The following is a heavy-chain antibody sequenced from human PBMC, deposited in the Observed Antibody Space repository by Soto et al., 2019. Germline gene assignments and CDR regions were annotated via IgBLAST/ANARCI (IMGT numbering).Heavy chain of an antibody. CDR1: GFSLSTSGVG. Sequence: QITLKESGPTLVKPTQTLTLTCTFSGFSLSTSGVGVGWIRQPPGKALEWLALIYWDDDKRYSPSLKSRLTITKDTSKNQVVLTMTNMDPVDTATYYCAHLGGTTVTDNFDYWGQGTLVTVSS. CDR2: IYWDDDK. V-gene: IGHV2-5*02. J-gene: IGHJ4*02. D-gene: IGHD4-17*01. CDR3: AHLGGTTVTDNFDY.